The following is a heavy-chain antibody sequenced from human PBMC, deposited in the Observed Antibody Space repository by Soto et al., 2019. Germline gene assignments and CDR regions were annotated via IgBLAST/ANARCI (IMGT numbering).Heavy chain of an antibody. CDR2: IYYSGST. Sequence: SETLSLTCTVSGGSISSGGYFWSWIRQHPGKGLEWIGYIYYSGSTYYNPSLKSRVTISVDTSKNQFSLKLSSVTAADTAIYYCARDATRGMDVWGQGTTVTVSS. V-gene: IGHV4-31*03. CDR3: ARDATRGMDV. J-gene: IGHJ6*02. CDR1: GGSISSGGYF.